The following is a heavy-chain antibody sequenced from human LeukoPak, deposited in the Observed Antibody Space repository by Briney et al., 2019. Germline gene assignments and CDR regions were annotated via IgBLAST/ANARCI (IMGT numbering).Heavy chain of an antibody. CDR1: GYSFTSYW. CDR2: IYPGDSDT. D-gene: IGHD2-21*02. Sequence: GESPKISCKGSGYSFTSYWIGWVRQMPGKGLEWMGIIYPGDSDTRYSPSFQGQVTISADKSISTAYLQWSSLKASDTAMYYCARQAYCGGDCYYFDYWGQGTLVTVSS. CDR3: ARQAYCGGDCYYFDY. J-gene: IGHJ4*02. V-gene: IGHV5-51*01.